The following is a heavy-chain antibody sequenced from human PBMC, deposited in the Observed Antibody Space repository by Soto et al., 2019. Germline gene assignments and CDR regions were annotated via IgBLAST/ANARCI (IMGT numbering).Heavy chain of an antibody. V-gene: IGHV3-21*06. Sequence: PGGSLRLSCAASGFMFSAYTMNWVRQAPGKGLEWHSSISDDSSYIDYADSLRGRFTVPRDNARNSLYLQIDSLGVEDTAVYYCATPYYFNHWGPGTLVTVSS. CDR1: GFMFSAYT. D-gene: IGHD3-16*01. J-gene: IGHJ1*01. CDR2: ISDDSSYI. CDR3: ATPYYFNH.